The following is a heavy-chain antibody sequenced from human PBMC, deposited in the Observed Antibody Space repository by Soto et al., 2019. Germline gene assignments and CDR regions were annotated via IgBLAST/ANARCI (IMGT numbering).Heavy chain of an antibody. J-gene: IGHJ5*02. V-gene: IGHV1-69*08. CDR1: GGTFSSYT. CDR3: ARDLAPDTDYGDSNWFDP. D-gene: IGHD4-17*01. Sequence: QVQLVQSGAEVKKPGSSVKVSCKASGGTFSSYTISWVRQAPGQGLEWMGRIIPILGIANYAQKFQGRVTIPADKSTSTAYMELSSLGSEDTAVYYCARDLAPDTDYGDSNWFDPWGQGTLVTVSS. CDR2: IIPILGIA.